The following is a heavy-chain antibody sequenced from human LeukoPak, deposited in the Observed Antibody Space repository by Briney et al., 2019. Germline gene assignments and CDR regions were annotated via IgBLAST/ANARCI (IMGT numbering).Heavy chain of an antibody. CDR2: INSDGYST. CDR1: GFTFSSYW. J-gene: IGHJ4*02. V-gene: IGHV3-74*01. Sequence: GGSLRLSCAASGFTFSSYWMHGARQASGKGLVCVSHINSDGYSTRYADSVRGRFTISRDNAKNTLYPQVNSLRARDMAVYYCASPCSGSYYGFDHWAQGTLVTVSS. CDR3: ASPCSGSYYGFDH. D-gene: IGHD1-26*01.